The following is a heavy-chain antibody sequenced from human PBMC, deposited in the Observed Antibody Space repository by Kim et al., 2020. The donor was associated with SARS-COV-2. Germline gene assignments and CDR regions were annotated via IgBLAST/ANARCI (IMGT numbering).Heavy chain of an antibody. V-gene: IGHV1-24*01. CDR1: GYTLTELS. CDR3: ATFVPADIVATIGFGN. D-gene: IGHD5-12*01. Sequence: ASVKVSCKVSGYTLTELSMHWVRQAPGKGLEWMGGFDPEDGETIYAQKFQGRVTMTEDTSTDTAYMELSSLRSEDTAVYYCATFVPADIVATIGFGNWGQGTLVTVSS. J-gene: IGHJ4*02. CDR2: FDPEDGET.